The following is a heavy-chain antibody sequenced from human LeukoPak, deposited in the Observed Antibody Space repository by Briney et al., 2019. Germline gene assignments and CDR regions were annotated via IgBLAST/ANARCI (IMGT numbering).Heavy chain of an antibody. J-gene: IGHJ4*02. V-gene: IGHV3-23*01. CDR1: GFTLSSYA. D-gene: IGHD1-7*01. CDR2: ISGSGGST. Sequence: GGSLRLSCAASGFTLSSYAMSWVRQAPGKGLEWVSAISGSGGSTYYADSVKGRFTISRDNSKNTLYLQMNSLRAEDTAVYYCAKVPRYNWXYYYFDYWGQGTXXXVSS. CDR3: AKVPRYNWXYYYFDY.